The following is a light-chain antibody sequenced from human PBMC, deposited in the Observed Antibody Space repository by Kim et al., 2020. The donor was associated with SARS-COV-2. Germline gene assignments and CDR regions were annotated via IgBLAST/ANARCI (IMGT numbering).Light chain of an antibody. CDR2: GAS. Sequence: EIVLTQSPGTLSLSPGERATLSCRASQSVSSTYLAWYQQKPGQAPRLFIYGASSRATGIPDRFSGSGSGTDFTLTISRLEPEDFAVYYCQQYGSSADTFGQGTKLEI. CDR1: QSVSSTY. CDR3: QQYGSSADT. J-gene: IGKJ2*01. V-gene: IGKV3-20*01.